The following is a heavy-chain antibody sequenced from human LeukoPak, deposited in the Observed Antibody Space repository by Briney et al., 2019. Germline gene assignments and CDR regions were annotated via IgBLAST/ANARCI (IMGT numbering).Heavy chain of an antibody. CDR1: GFTFTRHG. CDR3: AKVSFYCSSNTCPQYYYYMDV. D-gene: IGHD2-2*01. V-gene: IGHV3-30*02. J-gene: IGHJ6*03. Sequence: GVSLRLSCAASGFTFTRHGMHWVRQAPGKGLEWVSFIRYDGSDKYYADSVKGRFTISRDNSENTLYLQMNSLRAEDTAVYYCAKVSFYCSSNTCPQYYYYMDVWGKGPRSPSP. CDR2: IRYDGSDK.